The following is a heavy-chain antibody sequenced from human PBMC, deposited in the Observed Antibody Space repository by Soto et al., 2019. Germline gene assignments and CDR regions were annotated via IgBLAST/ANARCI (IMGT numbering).Heavy chain of an antibody. Sequence: VRLSCAASGFSFGSYALSWVRQAPGKGLEWVSTISGSDGKTFYADSVKGRFSISRDTSQSTLYLQMNSLRADDTAMYYCARWSYLDYWGQGTRVTVSS. J-gene: IGHJ4*02. CDR2: ISGSDGKT. CDR3: ARWSYLDY. CDR1: GFSFGSYA. V-gene: IGHV3-23*01. D-gene: IGHD3-3*01.